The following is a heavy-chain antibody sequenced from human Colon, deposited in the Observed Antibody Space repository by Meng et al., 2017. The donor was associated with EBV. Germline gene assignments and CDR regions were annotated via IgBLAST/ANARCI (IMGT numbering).Heavy chain of an antibody. CDR1: GDSVTNGGYS. CDR3: ARDTSTWGNKGLDH. V-gene: IGHV4-30-2*01. CDR2: IYHSGST. J-gene: IGHJ4*02. D-gene: IGHD7-27*01. Sequence: QLQLQESGSGLAKPSQTLSLTCVVSGDSVTNGGYSWSWIRQPPGEGLEWIGYIYHSGSTKYNPSLKSRVTISVDTSKNQFSLKLSSVTAADTAVYYCARDTSTWGNKGLDHWGQGILVTVSS.